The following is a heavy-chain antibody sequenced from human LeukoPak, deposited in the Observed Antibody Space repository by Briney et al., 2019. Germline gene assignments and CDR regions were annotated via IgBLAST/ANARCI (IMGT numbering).Heavy chain of an antibody. J-gene: IGHJ4*02. CDR3: AKVETAAAATLRGFDY. Sequence: PGGSLRLSCAASGFTFSSYAKSWVRQAPGKGLEWVSSIGGSGGSTYYADSVKGRFTISKDNSKNTLYLQMNSLRAEDTAVYYCAKVETAAAATLRGFDYWGQGTLVTVSS. D-gene: IGHD6-13*01. V-gene: IGHV3-23*01. CDR2: IGGSGGST. CDR1: GFTFSSYA.